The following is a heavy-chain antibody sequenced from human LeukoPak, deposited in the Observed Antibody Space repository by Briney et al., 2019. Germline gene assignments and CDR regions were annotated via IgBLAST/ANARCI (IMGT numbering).Heavy chain of an antibody. CDR3: ARAYYRSGGYFDY. Sequence: GGSLRLSCEASGFIFSSYWMNWVRQAPGKGLEWVSCISSSGRTMYYADSVKGRFTISRDNAKNSLYLQMNSLRADDTALYYCARAYYRSGGYFDYWGQGTLVTVSS. CDR2: ISSSGRTM. J-gene: IGHJ4*02. D-gene: IGHD3-10*01. V-gene: IGHV3-48*03. CDR1: GFIFSSYW.